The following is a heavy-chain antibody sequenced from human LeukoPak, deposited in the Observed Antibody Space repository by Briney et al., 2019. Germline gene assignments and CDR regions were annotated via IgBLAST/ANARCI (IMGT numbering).Heavy chain of an antibody. V-gene: IGHV1-18*01. CDR3: ARLSGWYPKVEFYYFDY. CDR2: FSAYNGNT. Sequence: ASVKVSCKASGYTFTSYGISWGRQGPGQGLEWMGWFSAYNGNTNYAQKLQGRVTMTTDTSTSTAYMELRSLRSDDTAVYYCARLSGWYPKVEFYYFDYWGQGTLVTVSS. CDR1: GYTFTSYG. J-gene: IGHJ4*02. D-gene: IGHD6-19*01.